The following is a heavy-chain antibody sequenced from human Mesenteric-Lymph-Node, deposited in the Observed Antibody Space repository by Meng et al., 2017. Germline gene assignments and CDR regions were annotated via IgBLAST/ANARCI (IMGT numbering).Heavy chain of an antibody. CDR3: PRYDSGSSPYFDS. CDR1: GFTFSSYS. Sequence: EVQLVDYGGGLVKPGGSLRLSCAASGFTFSSYSMNWVRQAPGKVLAWVSSLPPPSSYISSADSLPLLFPLSRDHAPPSLYLQMNSPRAEDTAVYYCPRYDSGSSPYFDSWGQGTLVTVSS. CDR2: LPPPSSYI. V-gene: IGHV3-21*01. D-gene: IGHD3-22*01. J-gene: IGHJ4*02.